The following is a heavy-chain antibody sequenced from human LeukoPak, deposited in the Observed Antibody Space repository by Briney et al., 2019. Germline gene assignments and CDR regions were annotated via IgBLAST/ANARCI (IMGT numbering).Heavy chain of an antibody. CDR2: IYTSGST. D-gene: IGHD3-22*01. Sequence: SETLSLTCTVSGGSISSYYWSWIRQPAGKGLERIGRIYTSGSTNYNPSLKSRVTMSVDTSKNQFSLKLSSVTAADTAVYYCARELYYYDSSGYYNDAFDIWGQGTMVTVSS. CDR1: GGSISSYY. CDR3: ARELYYYDSSGYYNDAFDI. V-gene: IGHV4-4*07. J-gene: IGHJ3*02.